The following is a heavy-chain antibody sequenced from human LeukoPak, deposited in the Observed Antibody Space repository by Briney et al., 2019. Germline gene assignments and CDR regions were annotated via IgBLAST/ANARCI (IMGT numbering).Heavy chain of an antibody. CDR3: ARALYYDFWSGYYTPYYYYMDV. Sequence: SETLSLTCTVSGYSISSGYYWGWIRQPPGKGLEWIGYIYYSGSTNYNPSLKSRVTISVDTSKNQFSLKLSSVTAADTAVYYCARALYYDFWSGYYTPYYYYMDVWGKGTTVTVSS. V-gene: IGHV4-61*01. D-gene: IGHD3-3*01. J-gene: IGHJ6*03. CDR2: IYYSGST. CDR1: GYSISSGYY.